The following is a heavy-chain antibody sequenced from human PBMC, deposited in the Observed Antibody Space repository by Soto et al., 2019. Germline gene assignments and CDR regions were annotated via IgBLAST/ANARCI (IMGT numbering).Heavy chain of an antibody. CDR1: GGSISSYY. CDR3: ARRTVNIRTFYSGLKTHCFDS. J-gene: IGHJ4*02. CDR2: IYYSGST. Sequence: SETLCLTCTVSGGSISSYYWSWVRQPPGKGLEWIGNIYYSGSTNYNPSLKSRVTISVDTSKNQFSLKLKSVTAADTAIYYCARRTVNIRTFYSGLKTHCFDSWGQGAPVTVSS. V-gene: IGHV4-59*08. D-gene: IGHD6-19*01.